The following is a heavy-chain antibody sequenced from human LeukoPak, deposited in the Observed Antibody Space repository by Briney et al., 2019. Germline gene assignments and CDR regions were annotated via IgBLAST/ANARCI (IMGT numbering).Heavy chain of an antibody. V-gene: IGHV3-73*01. CDR1: GFTFNGCA. D-gene: IGHD2-15*01. J-gene: IGHJ4*02. CDR2: IETNAKNYAT. Sequence: GGSLRLSCAASGFTFNGCAMHWVRQASGKGLEWVGRIETNAKNYATAYSASVKGRFIISRDESKNTAYLQMNSLNTDDTAVYYCTRDGGSWSHLDSWGQGTLVTVSS. CDR3: TRDGGSWSHLDS.